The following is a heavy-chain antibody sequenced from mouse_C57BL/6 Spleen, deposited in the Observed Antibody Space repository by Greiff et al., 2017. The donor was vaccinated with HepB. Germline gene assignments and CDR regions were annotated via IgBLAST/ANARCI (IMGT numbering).Heavy chain of an antibody. CDR2: ISYDGSN. J-gene: IGHJ1*03. V-gene: IGHV3-6*01. CDR1: GYSITSGYY. CDR3: ARDYGSSLPYWYFDV. Sequence: EVKLVESGPGLVKPSQSLSLTCSVTGYSITSGYYWNWIRQFPGNKLEWMGYISYDGSNNYNPSLKNRISITRDTSKNQFFLKLNSVTTEDTATYYCARDYGSSLPYWYFDVGGTGTTVTVSS. D-gene: IGHD1-1*01.